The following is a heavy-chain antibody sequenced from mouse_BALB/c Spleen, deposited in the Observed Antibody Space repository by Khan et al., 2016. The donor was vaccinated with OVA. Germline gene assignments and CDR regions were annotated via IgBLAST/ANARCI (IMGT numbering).Heavy chain of an antibody. CDR2: IWSDGST. CDR3: ARQPYYHYYVMDH. D-gene: IGHD2-10*01. V-gene: IGHV2-6-1*01. J-gene: IGHJ4*01. Sequence: QMQLEESGPGLVAPSQSLSITCTISGFSLTNYGVHWVRQPPGKGLEWLVVIWSDGSTTYNSDLKSRLSISKDNSKSQVFLKMNSLQTDDTAMYYCARQPYYHYYVMDHWGQGTSVTVSS. CDR1: GFSLTNYG.